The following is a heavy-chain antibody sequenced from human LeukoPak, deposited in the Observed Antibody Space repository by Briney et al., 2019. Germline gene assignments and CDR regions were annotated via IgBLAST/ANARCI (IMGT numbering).Heavy chain of an antibody. J-gene: IGHJ4*02. V-gene: IGHV4-34*01. D-gene: IGHD5-18*01. CDR2: INHSGST. CDR1: GGSFSGYY. Sequence: PSETLSLTCAVYGGSFSGYYWSWIRQPPGKGLEWIGEINHSGSTNYNPSLKSRVTISVDTYTNQFSLKLSSVTAADTTVYYCLVDTATYDSGGQGTLVTVSS. CDR3: LVDTATYDS.